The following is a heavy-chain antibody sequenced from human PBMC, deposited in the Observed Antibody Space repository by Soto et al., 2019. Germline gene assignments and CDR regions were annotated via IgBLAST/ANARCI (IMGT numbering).Heavy chain of an antibody. V-gene: IGHV3-9*01. CDR3: VKGLNYNFDNIGFHG. J-gene: IGHJ4*02. CDR1: GFTFDDYA. Sequence: TGGSLRLSCAASGFTFDDYAMHWVRQLPGKGLEWVSGISWNSGSAAYMDSVKGRFLISRDNAKKSLFLQMRSLRPEDTALYYCVKGLNYNFDNIGFHGWGQGTLVTVSS. D-gene: IGHD3-22*01. CDR2: ISWNSGSA.